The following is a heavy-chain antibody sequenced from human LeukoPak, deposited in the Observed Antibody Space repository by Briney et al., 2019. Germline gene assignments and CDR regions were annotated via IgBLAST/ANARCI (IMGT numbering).Heavy chain of an antibody. CDR3: ARDPYCSGGSCYSNWFDP. D-gene: IGHD2-15*01. CDR2: ISSSSSYI. J-gene: IGHJ5*02. V-gene: IGHV3-21*01. Sequence: NPGGSLRLSCAASGFTFSSYSMNWVRQAPGKGLEWVSSISSSSSYIYYADSVKGRFTISRDNAKNSLYLQMNSLRAEDTAVYYCARDPYCSGGSCYSNWFDPWGQGTLVTVSS. CDR1: GFTFSSYS.